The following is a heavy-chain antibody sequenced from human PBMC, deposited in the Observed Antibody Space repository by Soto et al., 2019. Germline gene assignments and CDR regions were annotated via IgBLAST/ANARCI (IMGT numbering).Heavy chain of an antibody. J-gene: IGHJ3*02. V-gene: IGHV3-7*01. D-gene: IGHD2-2*01. CDR2: IKQDGSEK. CDR1: GFTFSSYW. CDR3: AREGDCSSTSCLDGAFDI. Sequence: GGSLRLSCAASGFTFSSYWMSWVRQAPGKGLEWVANIKQDGSEKYYVDSVKGRFTISRDNAKNSLYLQMNSLRAEDTAVYYCAREGDCSSTSCLDGAFDIWGQGTMVTVSS.